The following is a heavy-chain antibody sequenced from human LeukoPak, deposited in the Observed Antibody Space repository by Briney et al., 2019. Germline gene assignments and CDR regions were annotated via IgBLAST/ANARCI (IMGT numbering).Heavy chain of an antibody. Sequence: GGSLRLSCAASGFTFSSFAMSWVRQAPGKGLEWVSGIIGSGGSIYYADSVKGRFTISRDNSKNTLYLQMNSLRAEDTAVYYCAKVVDSSGYDAFDIWGQGTMVTVSS. CDR2: IIGSGGSI. CDR1: GFTFSSFA. J-gene: IGHJ3*02. V-gene: IGHV3-23*01. D-gene: IGHD3-22*01. CDR3: AKVVDSSGYDAFDI.